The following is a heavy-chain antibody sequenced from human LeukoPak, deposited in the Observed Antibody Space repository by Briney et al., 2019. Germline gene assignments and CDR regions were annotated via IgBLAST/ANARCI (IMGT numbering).Heavy chain of an antibody. CDR3: ARGGYSSSWYQAVPYDAFDI. V-gene: IGHV4-59*08. CDR1: GGSISSYY. D-gene: IGHD6-13*01. J-gene: IGHJ3*02. CDR2: IYYSGST. Sequence: SETLSLTCTVSGGSISSYYWSWIRQPPGKGLEWIGYIYYSGSTNYNPSLKSRVTISVDTSKNKFSLKLSSVTAADTAVYYCARGGYSSSWYQAVPYDAFDIWGQGTMVTVSS.